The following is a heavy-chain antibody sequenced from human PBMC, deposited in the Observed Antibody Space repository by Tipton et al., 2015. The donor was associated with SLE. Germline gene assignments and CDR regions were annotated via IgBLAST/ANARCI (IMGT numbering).Heavy chain of an antibody. V-gene: IGHV1-69*05. CDR2: IIPIFGAA. D-gene: IGHD2-8*02. Sequence: QSGAEVKKPGSSVKVSCKASGGTFSNYVISWLRQAPGQGLEWMGGIIPIFGAANYAQKFQGRVTITTDTSTSTTYMALRSPRSDDTAIYYCARECSGTGCLDYWGQGTLVTVSS. CDR3: ARECSGTGCLDY. CDR1: GGTFSNYV. J-gene: IGHJ4*02.